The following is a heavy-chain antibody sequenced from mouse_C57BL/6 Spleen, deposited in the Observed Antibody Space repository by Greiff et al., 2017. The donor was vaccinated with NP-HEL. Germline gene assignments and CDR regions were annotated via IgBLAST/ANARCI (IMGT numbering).Heavy chain of an antibody. V-gene: IGHV1-81*01. J-gene: IGHJ4*01. D-gene: IGHD1-1*01. CDR2: IYPRSGNT. CDR3: ASSGYYGGGAMDY. Sequence: QVQLQQSGAELARPGASVKLSCKASGYTFTSYGISWVKQSTGQGLEWIGEIYPRSGNTYYNEKFKGKATLTADRSSSTAYMELRSLTSEDSAVYFCASSGYYGGGAMDYWGQGTSVTVSS. CDR1: GYTFTSYG.